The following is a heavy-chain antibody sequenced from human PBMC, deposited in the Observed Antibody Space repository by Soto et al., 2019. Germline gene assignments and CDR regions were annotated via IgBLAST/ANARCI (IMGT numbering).Heavy chain of an antibody. Sequence: GGSLRLSCAASGFTFSSYGIHWVRQAPGKGLEWVAVISYDGSNKYYADSVKGRFTISRDNSKNTLYLQMNSLRAEDTAVYYCAKDLLGETYDYWGQGTLGTVSS. D-gene: IGHD3-3*01. J-gene: IGHJ4*02. CDR1: GFTFSSYG. CDR2: ISYDGSNK. V-gene: IGHV3-30*18. CDR3: AKDLLGETYDY.